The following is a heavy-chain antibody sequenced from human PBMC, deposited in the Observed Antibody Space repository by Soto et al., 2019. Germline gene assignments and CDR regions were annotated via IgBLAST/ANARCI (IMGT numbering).Heavy chain of an antibody. D-gene: IGHD6-6*01. CDR2: IIPIFGTA. J-gene: IGHJ6*02. CDR3: ARDTAARGYYYYGMDV. Sequence: QVQLVQSGAEVKKPGSSVKVSCKASGGTFSSYAISWVRQAPGQGLEWMGGIIPIFGTANYAQKFQGRVTITADKSTSTAYMELSSLRSEDTDVYYCARDTAARGYYYYGMDVWGQGTTVTVSS. V-gene: IGHV1-69*06. CDR1: GGTFSSYA.